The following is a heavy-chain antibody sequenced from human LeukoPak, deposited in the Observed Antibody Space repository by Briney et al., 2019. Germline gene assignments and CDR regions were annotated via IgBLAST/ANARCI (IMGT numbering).Heavy chain of an antibody. CDR1: GFTFSSYR. CDR3: ASLPNYYGSGSFGYGMDV. J-gene: IGHJ6*02. D-gene: IGHD3-10*01. CDR2: INSDGSST. V-gene: IGHV3-74*01. Sequence: PGGSLRLSCAASGFTFSSYRMHWVRQAPGKGLVWVSRINSDGSSTSYADSVKGRFTISRDNAKNTLYLQMNSLRAEDTAVYYCASLPNYYGSGSFGYGMDVWGQGTTVTVSS.